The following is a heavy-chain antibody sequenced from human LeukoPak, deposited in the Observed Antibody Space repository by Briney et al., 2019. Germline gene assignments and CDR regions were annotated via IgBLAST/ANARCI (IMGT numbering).Heavy chain of an antibody. CDR2: IKTKTDGETT. CDR3: TTEGYYVSGIY. D-gene: IGHD3-10*01. J-gene: IGHJ4*02. V-gene: IGHV3-15*01. CDR1: GFTFSNAW. Sequence: GGSLRLSCAASGFTFSNAWMNWVRQAPGKGLEWLGRIKTKTDGETTEYAAPMRGRLTISRDDSKDTLYLQMNSLKTEDTAVYYCTTEGYYVSGIYWGQGTLVTVSS.